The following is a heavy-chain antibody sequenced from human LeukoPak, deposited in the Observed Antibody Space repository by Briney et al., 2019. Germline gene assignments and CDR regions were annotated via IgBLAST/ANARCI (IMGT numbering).Heavy chain of an antibody. Sequence: GGSLRLSCAASGFTVSSNYMSWVRQAPGKGLEWVSVIYSGGSTYYADSVKGRFTISRDNSKNTLYLQMNSLRAEDTAVYYCARALGSVNGMDVWGQGTTVTVSS. CDR1: GFTVSSNY. J-gene: IGHJ6*02. D-gene: IGHD6-19*01. V-gene: IGHV3-66*01. CDR2: IYSGGST. CDR3: ARALGSVNGMDV.